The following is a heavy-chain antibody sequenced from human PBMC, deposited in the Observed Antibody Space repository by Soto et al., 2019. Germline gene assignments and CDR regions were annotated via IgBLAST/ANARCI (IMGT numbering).Heavy chain of an antibody. CDR1: GFTFSSYG. V-gene: IGHV3-33*01. Sequence: GGSLRLSCAASGFTFSSYGMHWVRQAPGKGLEWVAVIWYDGSNKYYADSVKGRFTISRDNSKNTLYLQMNSLRAEDTAVYYCARDPPPDYGMDVWGQGTTVTVSS. J-gene: IGHJ6*02. CDR2: IWYDGSNK. CDR3: ARDPPPDYGMDV.